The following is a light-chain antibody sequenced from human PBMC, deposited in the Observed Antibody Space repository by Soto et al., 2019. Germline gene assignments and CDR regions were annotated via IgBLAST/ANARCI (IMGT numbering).Light chain of an antibody. V-gene: IGKV3-11*01. Sequence: EVVLTQSPVTLPLSPGERATLSCRASQSVSSYLAWYQQKPGQAPRLVIYEASKRATGIPARFSGSGSGTDFTLTITNLEPEDFAVYFCQQWSRWPRETFGPGTTVDIK. CDR2: EAS. CDR3: QQWSRWPRET. J-gene: IGKJ3*01. CDR1: QSVSSY.